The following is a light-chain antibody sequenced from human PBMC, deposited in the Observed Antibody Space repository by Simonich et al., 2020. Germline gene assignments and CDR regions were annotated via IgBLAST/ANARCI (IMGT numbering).Light chain of an antibody. CDR2: LNSDGSH. CDR1: SGHSSYA. J-gene: IGLJ2*01. Sequence: QLVLTQSPSASASLGASVKLTCTLSSGHSSYAIAWHQQQPEKGPRYLMKLNSDGSHSKGDGIPDRFSGSSSGAERYLNISSLQSEDEADYYCQTWGTGVVFGGGTKLTVL. CDR3: QTWGTGVV. V-gene: IGLV4-69*01.